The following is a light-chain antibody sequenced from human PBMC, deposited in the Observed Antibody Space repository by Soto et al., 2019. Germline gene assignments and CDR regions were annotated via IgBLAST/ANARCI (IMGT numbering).Light chain of an antibody. Sequence: EIFMTQSPWALTVTPGERATLSCRASQSIRSNLAWYQQKPGQTPRLLIYVASTRATGIPARFTGSGSGTDFTLTISSLQSEDCAIYYCQQYNNWPLTFGGGTKVDIK. J-gene: IGKJ4*01. V-gene: IGKV3-15*01. CDR1: QSIRSN. CDR3: QQYNNWPLT. CDR2: VAS.